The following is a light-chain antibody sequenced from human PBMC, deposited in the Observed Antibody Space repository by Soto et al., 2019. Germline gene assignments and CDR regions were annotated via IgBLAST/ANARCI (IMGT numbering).Light chain of an antibody. CDR2: DAS. CDR3: QQRSNWPQIT. J-gene: IGKJ5*01. Sequence: EIALTQSPATLSLSPGERATLSCRASQSVSNYLAWYQHKPGQAPRLLIYDASNRATGIPARFSGSGSGTDFTLTISSLEPEDFAVYYCQQRSNWPQITFGQGTRLEIK. V-gene: IGKV3-11*01. CDR1: QSVSNY.